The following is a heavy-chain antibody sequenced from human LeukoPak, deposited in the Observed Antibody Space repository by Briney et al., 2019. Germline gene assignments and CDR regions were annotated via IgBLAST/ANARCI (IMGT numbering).Heavy chain of an antibody. J-gene: IGHJ4*02. Sequence: PGGSLRLSCAASGFTFSSAALTWVRQAPGKGLEWVSTITGSDDKTYYADSVTGRFTIPRDFSRNTVGLQMNSLRIEDTAIYYCAKGPQLYSGYHPDYWGQGTLVTVSS. CDR1: GFTFSSAA. D-gene: IGHD5-12*01. V-gene: IGHV3-23*01. CDR3: AKGPQLYSGYHPDY. CDR2: ITGSDDKT.